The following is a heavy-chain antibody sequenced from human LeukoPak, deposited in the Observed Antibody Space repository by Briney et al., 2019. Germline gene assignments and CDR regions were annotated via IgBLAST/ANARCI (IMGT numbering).Heavy chain of an antibody. Sequence: TPSLPFAISGDSVSSNSAAWNWIRQSPSRGLEWLGRTYYRSKWYNDYAVSVKSRITINPDTSKNQFSLQLNSVTPEDTAVYYCARTIFSGSYYFDYWGQGTLVTVSS. CDR1: GDSVSSNSAA. V-gene: IGHV6-1*01. CDR3: ARTIFSGSYYFDY. J-gene: IGHJ4*02. D-gene: IGHD1-26*01. CDR2: TYYRSKWYN.